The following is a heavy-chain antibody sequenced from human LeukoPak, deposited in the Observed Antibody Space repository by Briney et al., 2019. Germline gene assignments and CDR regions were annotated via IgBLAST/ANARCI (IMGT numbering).Heavy chain of an antibody. CDR3: ASGGGPLFDY. D-gene: IGHD3-16*01. CDR2: INHSGST. CDR1: GGSFSGYY. V-gene: IGHV4-34*01. Sequence: SETLSLTCDVYGGSFSGYYWSWIRQPPGKGLEWIGEINHSGSTNYNPSLKSRVTISVDTSKNQFSLKLSSVTAADTAVYYCASGGGPLFDYWGQGTLVTVSS. J-gene: IGHJ4*02.